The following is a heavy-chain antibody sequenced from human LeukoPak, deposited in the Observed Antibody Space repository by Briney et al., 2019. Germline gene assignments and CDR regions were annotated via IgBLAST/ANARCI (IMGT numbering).Heavy chain of an antibody. Sequence: PSETLSLTCTVSGASISSYYWGWIRQPPGKGLEWIGYIYYSGSTNYNPSLKGRVTISADTTKNQFSLQLSSVTAADTAVYYCARNHCSGGSCYFDYWGQGTRVTVSS. CDR3: ARNHCSGGSCYFDY. CDR1: GASISSYY. J-gene: IGHJ4*02. V-gene: IGHV4-59*08. CDR2: IYYSGST. D-gene: IGHD2-15*01.